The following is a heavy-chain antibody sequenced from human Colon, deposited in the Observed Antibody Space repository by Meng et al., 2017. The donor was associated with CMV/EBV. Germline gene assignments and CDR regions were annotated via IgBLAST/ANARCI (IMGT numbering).Heavy chain of an antibody. D-gene: IGHD3-22*01. Sequence: SVKVSCKTSGGSFSKNSFHWVRQAPGQGREWLGRIIPILGTTDYPQKFQGRVTITADKSTTTIYMELDSLKSEDTATYYCVRSGYYDDGSGNHRFDTWGQGTWVTVSS. J-gene: IGHJ5*02. V-gene: IGHV1-69*08. CDR3: VRSGYYDDGSGNHRFDT. CDR2: IIPILGTT. CDR1: GGSFSKNS.